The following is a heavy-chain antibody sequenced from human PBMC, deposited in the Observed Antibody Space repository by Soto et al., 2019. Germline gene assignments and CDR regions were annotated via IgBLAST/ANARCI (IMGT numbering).Heavy chain of an antibody. D-gene: IGHD3-3*01. CDR3: ARSWNYYYYYGMDV. V-gene: IGHV3-21*01. J-gene: IGHJ6*02. CDR2: ISSSSSYI. Sequence: GGSLRLSCAASGFTFSSYSMNWVRQAPGKGLEWVSSISSSSSYIYYADSVKGRFTISRDNAKNSLYLQMNSLRAEDTAVYYCARSWNYYYYYGMDVWGQGTTVPSP. CDR1: GFTFSSYS.